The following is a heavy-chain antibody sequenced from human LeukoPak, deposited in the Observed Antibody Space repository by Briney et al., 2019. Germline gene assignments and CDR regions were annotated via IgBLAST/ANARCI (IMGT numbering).Heavy chain of an antibody. J-gene: IGHJ3*02. CDR3: ASYGSGLDAFDI. CDR1: GGSFSGYY. D-gene: IGHD3-10*01. V-gene: IGHV4-34*01. Sequence: KASETLSLTCAVYGGSFSGYYWSWIRQPPGKGLEWIGEINHSGSTNYNPSLKSRVTISVVTSKNQFSLKLSSVTAADTAVYYCASYGSGLDAFDIWGQGTMVTVSS. CDR2: INHSGST.